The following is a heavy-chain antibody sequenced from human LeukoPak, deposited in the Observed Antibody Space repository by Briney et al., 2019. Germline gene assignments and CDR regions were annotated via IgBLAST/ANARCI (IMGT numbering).Heavy chain of an antibody. D-gene: IGHD4/OR15-4a*01. V-gene: IGHV3-30*02. J-gene: IGHJ5*02. Sequence: PGGSLRLSCAASGFTFSSYGMHWVRQAPGKGLEWVAFIRYDGSNKYYADSVKGRFTISRDNSKNTLYLQMNSLRAEDTAVYYCAKVSKVRDGGSQSTWGQGTLVTVSS. CDR3: AKVSKVRDGGSQST. CDR1: GFTFSSYG. CDR2: IRYDGSNK.